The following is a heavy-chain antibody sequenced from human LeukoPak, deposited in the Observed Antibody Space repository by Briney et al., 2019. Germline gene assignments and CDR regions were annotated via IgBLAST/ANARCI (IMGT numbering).Heavy chain of an antibody. D-gene: IGHD3-3*01. CDR1: GFTFSSYW. CDR3: ARDGRVIRFLEWLDAFDI. Sequence: GGSLRLSCAASGFTFSSYWMSWVRQAPGKGLEWVANIKQDGSEKYYVDSVKGRFTISRDNAKNSLYLQMNSLRAEDTAVYYCARDGRVIRFLEWLDAFDIWGQGTMVTVSS. CDR2: IKQDGSEK. J-gene: IGHJ3*02. V-gene: IGHV3-7*01.